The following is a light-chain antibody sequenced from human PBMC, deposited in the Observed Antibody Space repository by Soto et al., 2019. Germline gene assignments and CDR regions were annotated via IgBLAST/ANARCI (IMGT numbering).Light chain of an antibody. CDR1: STDVASYNF. Sequence: QSVLTQPASVSGSPGQSITISCTGTSTDVASYNFVSWYQQHPGKAPRPVIFEGTKRPSGVSNRFSGSKSGNPASLTISGLQTEDEADYFCYSYTPSSTFVFGTGTKVTVL. CDR3: YSYTPSSTFV. V-gene: IGLV2-23*01. J-gene: IGLJ1*01. CDR2: EGT.